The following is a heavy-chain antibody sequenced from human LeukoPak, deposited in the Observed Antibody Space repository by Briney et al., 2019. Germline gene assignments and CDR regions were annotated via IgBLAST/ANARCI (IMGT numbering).Heavy chain of an antibody. CDR3: AREPPYDYVWGSYRYTGSRDY. CDR1: GYTFTTDY. J-gene: IGHJ4*02. Sequence: ASVTVSCKASGYTFTTDYIHWVRQAAGQGLEGVGIINPSGGSTTYAQKFQGRVTMTTDTSTSTAYMELRSLRSDATAVYYCAREPPYDYVWGSYRYTGSRDYWGQGTLVTVSS. D-gene: IGHD3-16*02. CDR2: INPSGGST. V-gene: IGHV1-46*01.